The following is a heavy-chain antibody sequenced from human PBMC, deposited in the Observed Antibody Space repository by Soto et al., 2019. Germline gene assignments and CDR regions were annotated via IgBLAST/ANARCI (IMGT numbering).Heavy chain of an antibody. Sequence: EVQLLQSGGGLVQPGGSLRLSCEASGFSFTFYAMSWVRQDPGKGLEGLSAIGGNGATTFYADSMKGRFTISRDNSMDTLYLQMNRLAAEDTSVYFSARAQCSPLDRYCADGGVEWVDPWGRGTLVTVSS. CDR3: ARAQCSPLDRYCADGGVEWVDP. J-gene: IGHJ5*02. CDR2: IGGNGATT. V-gene: IGHV3-23*01. CDR1: GFSFTFYA. D-gene: IGHD2-8*01.